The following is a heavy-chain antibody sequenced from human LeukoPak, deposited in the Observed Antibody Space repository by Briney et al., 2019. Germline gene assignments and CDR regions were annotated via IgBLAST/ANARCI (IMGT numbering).Heavy chain of an antibody. CDR2: INSGGTT. CDR1: GFTFSTYA. J-gene: IGHJ4*02. D-gene: IGHD6-13*01. CDR3: AKRGSRSSTWYYFDF. V-gene: IGHV3-23*01. Sequence: GGSLRLSCAASGFTFSTYAINWVRQAPGKGLEWVSSINSGGTTYFADSVKGRFTISRDNSKNTAYLQMNSLRVEDTAAYYCAKRGSRSSTWYYFDFWGQGTLVTVSS.